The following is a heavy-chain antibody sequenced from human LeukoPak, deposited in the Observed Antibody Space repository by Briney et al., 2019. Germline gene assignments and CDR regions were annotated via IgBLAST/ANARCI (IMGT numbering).Heavy chain of an antibody. CDR3: AYGTGGFNIFTGFYSPFRY. CDR2: IYWDDDQ. D-gene: IGHD3-9*01. CDR1: GFSFTSGVG. Sequence: SGPSLVHPTPPLTLTCTFSGFSFTSGVGVGWIRQPPGKSLEWLALIYWDDDQRYSPSLKSRLTITKDTSKNQVVLTMTNMDPVDTATYFCAYGTGGFNIFTGFYSPFRYWGQGALVTVSS. V-gene: IGHV2-5*02. J-gene: IGHJ4*02.